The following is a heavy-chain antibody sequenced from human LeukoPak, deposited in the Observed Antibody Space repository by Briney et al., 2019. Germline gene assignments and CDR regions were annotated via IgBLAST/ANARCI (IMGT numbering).Heavy chain of an antibody. Sequence: PSETLSLTCTVSGGSISISSYYWGWIRQPPGKGLEWIGSIYYSGSTYYNPSLKSRVTISVDTSKNQFSLKLSSVTAADTAVYYCASSDSSGYYPRGDYWGQGTLVTVSS. D-gene: IGHD3-22*01. V-gene: IGHV4-39*01. J-gene: IGHJ4*02. CDR2: IYYSGST. CDR1: GGSISISSYY. CDR3: ASSDSSGYYPRGDY.